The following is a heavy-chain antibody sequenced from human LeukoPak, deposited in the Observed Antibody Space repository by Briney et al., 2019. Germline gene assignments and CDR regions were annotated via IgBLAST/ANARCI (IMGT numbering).Heavy chain of an antibody. D-gene: IGHD2/OR15-2a*01. CDR3: ARNSKGIIVGVGAPNFYYYFMDV. CDR2: IKQGGSEK. J-gene: IGHJ6*03. CDR1: GFTLGSYW. Sequence: GGSLRLSCAASGFTLGSYWMTWVRQAPGKGLEWVANIKQGGSEKYYVDSVRGRFIISRDNAKNSLYLQMNSLGAGDSAVYYCARNSKGIIVGVGAPNFYYYFMDVWGRGTTVTVS. V-gene: IGHV3-7*01.